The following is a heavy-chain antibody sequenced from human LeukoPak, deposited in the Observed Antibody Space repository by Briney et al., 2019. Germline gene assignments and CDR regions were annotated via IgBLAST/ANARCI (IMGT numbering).Heavy chain of an antibody. CDR1: GFTVSTNY. V-gene: IGHV3-66*01. D-gene: IGHD4-23*01. CDR2: IYSGVNT. CDR3: ARDSGTTVGYFAY. J-gene: IGHJ4*02. Sequence: GGSLRLSCAASGFTVSTNYMSGVRQAPGRGLEWVSVIYSGVNTYYADSGKGRFTISIDNSKNTLYLQMNSLSADDTAVYYCARDSGTTVGYFAYWGQGPLVTVSS.